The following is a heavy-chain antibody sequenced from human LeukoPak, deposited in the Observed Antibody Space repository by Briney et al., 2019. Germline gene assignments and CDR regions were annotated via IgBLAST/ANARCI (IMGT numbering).Heavy chain of an antibody. CDR3: ARDGSSWYFDY. CDR1: GGSVSSGSYH. CDR2: IYYSGST. Sequence: PSETLSLTCTVSGGSVSSGSYHWSWIRQPPGKGLEWVGYIYYSGSTNYNPSLKSRVTISVDTSKNQFSLKLSSVTAADTAVYYCARDGSSWYFDYWGQGTLVTVSS. V-gene: IGHV4-61*01. J-gene: IGHJ4*02. D-gene: IGHD6-13*01.